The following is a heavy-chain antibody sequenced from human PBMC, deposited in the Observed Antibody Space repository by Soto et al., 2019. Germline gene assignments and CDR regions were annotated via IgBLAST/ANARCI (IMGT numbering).Heavy chain of an antibody. CDR1: GGSFSGYY. CDR3: ARGLRNWNTRIRKNRYYFDY. D-gene: IGHD1-1*01. CDR2: INHSGST. Sequence: QVQLQQWGAGLLKPSETLSLTCAVYGGSFSGYYWSWIRQPPGKGLEWIGEINHSGSTNYNPSLKSRVTISVDTSKNQFSLKLSSVTAADTAVYYCARGLRNWNTRIRKNRYYFDYWGQGTLVTVSS. V-gene: IGHV4-34*01. J-gene: IGHJ4*02.